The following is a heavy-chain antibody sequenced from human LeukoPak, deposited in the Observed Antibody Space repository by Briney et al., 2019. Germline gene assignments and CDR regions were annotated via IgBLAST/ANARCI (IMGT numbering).Heavy chain of an antibody. CDR2: IYTSGST. V-gene: IGHV4-4*09. J-gene: IGHJ3*02. CDR1: GSISGYY. Sequence: SETLSLTCTVSGSISGYYWSWIRQAPGKGLEWIGYIYTSGSTNYNPSLESRVTISVDTSKNQFSLDLSSVTAADTAVYYCARQMCTSASCLTKNAFDIWGQGTMVTVSS. D-gene: IGHD2-2*01. CDR3: ARQMCTSASCLTKNAFDI.